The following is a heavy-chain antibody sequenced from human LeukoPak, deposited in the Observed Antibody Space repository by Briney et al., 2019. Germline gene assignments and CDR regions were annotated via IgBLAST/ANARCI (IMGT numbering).Heavy chain of an antibody. D-gene: IGHD5-18*01. J-gene: IGHJ4*02. CDR3: ASSGYSYGYYFDY. CDR1: GGSISSGSYY. V-gene: IGHV4-61*02. Sequence: SETLSLTCTVSGGSISSGSYYWSWIRQPAGKGLEWIGRIYTSGSTNYNPSLKSRVTISVDTSKNQFSLEVSSVTAADTAVYYCASSGYSYGYYFDYWGQGTLVTVSS. CDR2: IYTSGST.